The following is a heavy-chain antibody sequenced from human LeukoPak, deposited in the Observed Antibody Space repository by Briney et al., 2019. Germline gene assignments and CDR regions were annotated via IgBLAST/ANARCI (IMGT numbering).Heavy chain of an antibody. V-gene: IGHV3-7*04. Sequence: GSLRLSCAASGFTFSSYWMSWVRQAPGKGLEWVANIKQDGSEKYYVDSVKGRFTISRDSAKNSLYLQMNSLRAEDTAVYYCARAVVPAAMPFENWFDPWGQGTLVTVSS. J-gene: IGHJ5*02. CDR2: IKQDGSEK. CDR3: ARAVVPAAMPFENWFDP. D-gene: IGHD2-2*01. CDR1: GFTFSSYW.